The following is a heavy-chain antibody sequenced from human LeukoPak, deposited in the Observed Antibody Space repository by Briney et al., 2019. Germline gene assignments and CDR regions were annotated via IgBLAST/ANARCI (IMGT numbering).Heavy chain of an antibody. Sequence: PGGSLRLSCAASGFTFDDYAMHWVRQAPGKGLEWVSVISGDGGDTSYADSVKGRFTISRDNSKNSLYLQMNSLTTEDAALYYCTKGIGGSGYYGVDYWGQGTLVTVSS. J-gene: IGHJ4*02. CDR1: GFTFDDYA. V-gene: IGHV3-43*02. CDR2: ISGDGGDT. D-gene: IGHD3-3*01. CDR3: TKGIGGSGYYGVDY.